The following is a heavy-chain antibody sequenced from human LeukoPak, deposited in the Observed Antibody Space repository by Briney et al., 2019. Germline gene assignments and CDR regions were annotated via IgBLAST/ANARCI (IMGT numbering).Heavy chain of an antibody. CDR3: AREGELRIYYYYYMDV. V-gene: IGHV3-21*01. J-gene: IGHJ6*03. CDR1: GFTFSSYS. Sequence: GGSLRLPCAASGFTFSSYSMNWVRQAPGKGLEWVSSISSSSSYIYYADSVKGRFTISRDNAKNSLYLQMNSLRAEDTAVYYCAREGELRIYYYYYMDVWGKGTTVTVSS. D-gene: IGHD3-10*01. CDR2: ISSSSSYI.